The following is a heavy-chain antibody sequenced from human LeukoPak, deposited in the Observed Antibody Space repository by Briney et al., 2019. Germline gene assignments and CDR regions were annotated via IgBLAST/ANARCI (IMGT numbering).Heavy chain of an antibody. CDR3: ARGGEDHRCSSNSCLQSWFDP. V-gene: IGHV4-59*01. D-gene: IGHD2-2*01. J-gene: IGHJ5*02. CDR1: GGSISSYY. Sequence: SETLSLTCTASGGSISSYYWSWTRQPPGKGLEWIGYIYYSGSTNYNPSLKSRVTISVDTSKNQFSLKLSSVTAADTAVYYCARGGEDHRCSSNSCLQSWFDPWGQGTLVTVSS. CDR2: IYYSGST.